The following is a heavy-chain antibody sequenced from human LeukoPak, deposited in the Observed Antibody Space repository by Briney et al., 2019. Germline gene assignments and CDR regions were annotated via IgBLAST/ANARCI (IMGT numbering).Heavy chain of an antibody. CDR1: GYTFTSYG. V-gene: IGHV1-18*01. CDR2: ISAFNGNT. D-gene: IGHD6-13*01. Sequence: ASVKVSCKASGYTFTSYGISWVRQAPGQGLEWMGWISAFNGNTNYAQKFQGRVTMTRDTSISTAYMELSSLRSEDTSVYYCATVPPQYKQHRRGYFDYWGQGTLVTVSS. J-gene: IGHJ4*02. CDR3: ATVPPQYKQHRRGYFDY.